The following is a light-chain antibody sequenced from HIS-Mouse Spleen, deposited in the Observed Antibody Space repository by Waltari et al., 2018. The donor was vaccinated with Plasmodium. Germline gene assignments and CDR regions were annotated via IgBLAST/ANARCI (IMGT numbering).Light chain of an antibody. V-gene: IGKV4-1*01. Sequence: DIVMTQAPDSLAVSLGERPTSNCTSSQSVLYISKNKNYLAGYQQKPGQQPKLLMYWAPTREAGVPDRFSGSGSGTDFTLTISSLQAEDVAVYYCQQYYSTPQTFGQGTKLESK. CDR1: QSVLYISKNKNY. CDR3: QQYYSTPQT. CDR2: WAP. J-gene: IGKJ2*01.